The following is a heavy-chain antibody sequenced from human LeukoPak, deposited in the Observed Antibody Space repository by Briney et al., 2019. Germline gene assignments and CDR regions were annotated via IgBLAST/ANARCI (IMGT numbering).Heavy chain of an antibody. V-gene: IGHV3-11*05. J-gene: IGHJ4*02. CDR3: ARDQYDTWSRRGNFDS. Sequence: PGGSLRLSCAASGFTFSDYYMSWIRQAPGKGLEWVSYISSSSSYTNYADSVKGRFTISRDNAKNSLYLQMNSLRAEDTAVFYCARDQYDTWSRRGNFDSWGQGTLVTVSS. CDR1: GFTFSDYY. D-gene: IGHD3-3*01. CDR2: ISSSSSYT.